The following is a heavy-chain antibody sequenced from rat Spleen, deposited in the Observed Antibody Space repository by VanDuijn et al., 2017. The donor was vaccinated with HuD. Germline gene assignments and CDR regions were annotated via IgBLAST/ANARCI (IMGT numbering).Heavy chain of an antibody. CDR2: VTYDGSKT. CDR3: ARRPLNYGGYDH. V-gene: IGHV5-25*01. J-gene: IGHJ2*01. D-gene: IGHD1-11*01. CDR1: GFTFSNYD. Sequence: EVQLVESGGGLVQPGRSMKLSCAASGFTFSNYDMAWVRQAPTKGLEWVASVTYDGSKTYYRDSVKGRFTISRDNAKITLHLQMDSRRSEDTATYYCARRPLNYGGYDHWGQGVMVTVSS.